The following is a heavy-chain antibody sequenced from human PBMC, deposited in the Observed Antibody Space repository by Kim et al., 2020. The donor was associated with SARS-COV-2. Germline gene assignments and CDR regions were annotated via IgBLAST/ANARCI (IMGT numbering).Heavy chain of an antibody. CDR3: ARGGTMGRGVNDRVSLVPRYFDL. CDR2: INHSGGT. V-gene: IGHV4-34*01. J-gene: IGHJ2*01. CDR1: GGSFSGYY. D-gene: IGHD3-10*01. Sequence: SETLSLTCAVSGGSFSGYYWSWIRQPPGKGLEWIGEINHSGGTNYNPSLKSRVTISVDTSKNQFSLKLSSVTAADTAVYYCARGGTMGRGVNDRVSLVPRYFDLWGRGTLVTVSS.